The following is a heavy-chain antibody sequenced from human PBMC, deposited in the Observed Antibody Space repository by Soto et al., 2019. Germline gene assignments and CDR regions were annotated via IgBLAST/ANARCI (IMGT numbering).Heavy chain of an antibody. J-gene: IGHJ1*01. CDR3: ARDLCRIAEGAHSPLPFQH. V-gene: IGHV1-18*01. CDR1: GYTFTSYG. D-gene: IGHD6-13*01. CDR2: ISAYNGNT. Sequence: AAPVKVSSKASGYTFTSYGISSLRQAPGQRLEWMGWISAYNGNTNYAQKLQGRVTMTTDTSTSPAYMELRSLRSDDTAVYYCARDLCRIAEGAHSPLPFQHSGQGTLVTVSS.